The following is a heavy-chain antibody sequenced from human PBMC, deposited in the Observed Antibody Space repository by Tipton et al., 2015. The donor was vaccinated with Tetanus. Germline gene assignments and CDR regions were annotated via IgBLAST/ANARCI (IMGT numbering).Heavy chain of an antibody. CDR2: IYPGDSSV. Sequence: QLVQSGAEMKKPGESLKISCQGSGYTFATSWIAWVRQVPGKGLEWMGIIYPGDSSVRYSPSFQGQVTISADTSTSTAYLQWSSLKASDTAMYYCARYIAVAGTNKPGRIPDYWGQGTLVTVSS. CDR3: ARYIAVAGTNKPGRIPDY. D-gene: IGHD6-19*01. CDR1: GYTFATSW. J-gene: IGHJ4*02. V-gene: IGHV5-51*01.